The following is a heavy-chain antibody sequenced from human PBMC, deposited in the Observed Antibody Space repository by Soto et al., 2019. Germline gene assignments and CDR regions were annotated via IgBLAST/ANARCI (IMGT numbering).Heavy chain of an antibody. CDR2: IYYSGST. V-gene: IGHV4-59*01. J-gene: IGHJ6*02. CDR3: AGEGRLSNSYYYAMDV. CDR1: GGSIRSYA. D-gene: IGHD2-15*01. Sequence: SETLSLTCTVSGGSIRSYAGSWVRQPPGKGLEWIGYIYYSGSTNYNPSLKSRVTISVDTSKNQFSLKLSSVTAADTAVYYCAGEGRLSNSYYYAMDVWGQAPTVT.